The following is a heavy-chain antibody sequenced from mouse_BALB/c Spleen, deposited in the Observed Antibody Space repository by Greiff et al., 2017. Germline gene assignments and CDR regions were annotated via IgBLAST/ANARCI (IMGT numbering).Heavy chain of an antibody. D-gene: IGHD2-2*01. Sequence: EVKLMESGGGLVQPGGSMKLSCVASGFTFSNYWMNWVRQSPEKGLEWVAEIRLKSNNYATHYAESVKGRFTISRDDSKSSVYLQMNNLRAEDTGIYYCTSIYYGYDHAYWGQGTLVTVSA. V-gene: IGHV6-6*02. J-gene: IGHJ3*01. CDR1: GFTFSNYW. CDR2: IRLKSNNYAT. CDR3: TSIYYGYDHAY.